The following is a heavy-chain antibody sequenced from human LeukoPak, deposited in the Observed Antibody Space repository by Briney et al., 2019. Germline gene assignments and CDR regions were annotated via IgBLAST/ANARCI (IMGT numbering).Heavy chain of an antibody. Sequence: ASVKVSCKASGYTFTSYAMHWVRQAPGQRLEWMGWINAGNGNTKYSQKFQGRVTVTRDTSASTAYTELSSLRSEDTAVYYCARAARYVANWFDPWGQGTLVTVSS. V-gene: IGHV1-3*01. D-gene: IGHD3-16*01. CDR1: GYTFTSYA. CDR3: ARAARYVANWFDP. CDR2: INAGNGNT. J-gene: IGHJ5*02.